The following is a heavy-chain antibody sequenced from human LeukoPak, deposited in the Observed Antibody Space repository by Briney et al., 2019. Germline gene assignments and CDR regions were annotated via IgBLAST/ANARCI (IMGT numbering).Heavy chain of an antibody. CDR2: IYHSGST. J-gene: IGHJ4*02. V-gene: IGHV4-38-2*01. CDR1: GYSISSGYY. Sequence: SETLSLTCAVSGYSISSGYYWGWIRQPPGKGLEGIGSIYHSGSTYYNPSLKSRVTISVDTSKNQFSLKLSSVTAADTAVYYCARGLFGESYDYWGQGTLVTVSS. CDR3: ARGLFGESYDY. D-gene: IGHD3-10*02.